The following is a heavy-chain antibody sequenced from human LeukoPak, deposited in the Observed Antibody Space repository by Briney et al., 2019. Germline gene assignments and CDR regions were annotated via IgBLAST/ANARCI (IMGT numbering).Heavy chain of an antibody. CDR3: ARVGGDYVLLDY. Sequence: SETLSLICAVSGGSISSGGYSWGWIRQPPGKGLERIGYIYHSGSTYYNPSLKSRVTISVDRSKNQFSLKLSSVTAADTAVYYCARVGGDYVLLDYWGQGTLVTVSS. V-gene: IGHV4-30-2*01. D-gene: IGHD4-17*01. CDR1: GGSISSGGYS. CDR2: IYHSGST. J-gene: IGHJ4*02.